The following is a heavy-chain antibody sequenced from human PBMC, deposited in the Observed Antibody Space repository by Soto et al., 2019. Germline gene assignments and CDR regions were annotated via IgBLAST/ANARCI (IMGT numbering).Heavy chain of an antibody. J-gene: IGHJ4*02. CDR1: GVTLSRYG. CDR3: VRGFAYYIHY. Sequence: GGSLRLSCAASGVTLSRYGMHWVRQAPGKEMEWVAVIWYDGSNKYYADSVKGRFTISRDNSKNTLYLQMNSLRAEDTAVYYCVRGFAYYIHYWGQGPLVTVSS. V-gene: IGHV3-33*01. CDR2: IWYDGSNK. D-gene: IGHD3-16*01.